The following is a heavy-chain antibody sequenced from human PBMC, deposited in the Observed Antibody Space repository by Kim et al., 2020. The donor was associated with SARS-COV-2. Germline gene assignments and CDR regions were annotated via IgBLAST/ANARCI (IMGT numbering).Heavy chain of an antibody. V-gene: IGHV4-59*01. CDR1: GGSISSYY. CDR3: ARTITSSSWDDAFDI. D-gene: IGHD6-13*01. CDR2: IYYSGST. Sequence: SETLSLTCTVSGGSISSYYWSWIRQPPGKGLEWIGYIYYSGSTNYNPSLKSRVTISVDTSKNQFSLKLSSVTAADTAVYYCARTITSSSWDDAFDIWGQG. J-gene: IGHJ3*02.